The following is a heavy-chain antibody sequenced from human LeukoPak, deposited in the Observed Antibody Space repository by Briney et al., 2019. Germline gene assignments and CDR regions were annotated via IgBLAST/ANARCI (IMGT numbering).Heavy chain of an antibody. CDR2: IKQDGSEK. V-gene: IGHV3-7*03. D-gene: IGHD5-18*01. CDR1: GFTFSSYW. CDR3: AKEGYSYGLDY. Sequence: QPGGSLRLSCAASGFTFSSYWMSWVRQAPGKGLEWVANIKQDGSEKYYVDSVKGRFTISRDNAKNSLYLQMNSLRAEDMALYYCAKEGYSYGLDYWGQGTLVTVSS. J-gene: IGHJ4*02.